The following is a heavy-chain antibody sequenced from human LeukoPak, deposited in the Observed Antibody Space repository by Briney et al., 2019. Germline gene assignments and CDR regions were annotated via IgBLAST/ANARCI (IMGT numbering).Heavy chain of an antibody. CDR2: ISYDGSNK. D-gene: IGHD3-9*01. Sequence: PGGSLRLSCAASGFTFSSYAMHWVRQAPGKGLEWVAVISYDGSNKYYADSVKGRFTISRDNSKNTLYLQMNSLRAEDTAVYYCARDGARLRYFDWLLGYFDYWGQGTLVTVSS. CDR1: GFTFSSYA. J-gene: IGHJ4*02. CDR3: ARDGARLRYFDWLLGYFDY. V-gene: IGHV3-30-3*01.